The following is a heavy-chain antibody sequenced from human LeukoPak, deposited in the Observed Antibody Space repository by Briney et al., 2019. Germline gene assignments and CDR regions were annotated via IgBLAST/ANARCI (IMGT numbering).Heavy chain of an antibody. Sequence: GGSLRLSCAASAFTFTNYWMSWVRQAPGKGLEWVAKIKQDGSEKYYVDSVKGRFTISRDNAKNSLYLQMNTLRAEDTAVYYCARDNCTGTSCHHFDYWGQGTLVTVSS. CDR2: IKQDGSEK. J-gene: IGHJ4*02. V-gene: IGHV3-7*01. CDR3: ARDNCTGTSCHHFDY. D-gene: IGHD2-2*01. CDR1: AFTFTNYW.